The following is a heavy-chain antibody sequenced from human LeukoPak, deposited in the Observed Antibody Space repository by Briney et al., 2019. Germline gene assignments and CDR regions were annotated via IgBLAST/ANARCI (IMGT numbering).Heavy chain of an antibody. CDR2: IKQDGSEK. CDR1: VFTFSSYW. D-gene: IGHD6-19*01. CDR3: ARDLTAVAGTTTYFDY. V-gene: IGHV3-7*01. J-gene: IGHJ4*02. Sequence: AGGSLRLSCAASVFTFSSYWMSWVRQAPGKGLEWVANIKQDGSEKYYVDSVKGRFTISRDNAKNSLYLQMNSLRAEDTAVYYCARDLTAVAGTTTYFDYWGQGTLVTVSS.